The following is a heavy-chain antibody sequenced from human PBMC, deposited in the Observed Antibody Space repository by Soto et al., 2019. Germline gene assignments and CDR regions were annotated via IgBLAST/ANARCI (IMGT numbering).Heavy chain of an antibody. Sequence: QVQLQQWGAGLLKPSETLSLTCAVYGGSFSGYYWSWIRQPPGKGLEWIGKINHSGSTNYNPSLKSRVTISVDTSKNQFSLKLSSVTAADTAVYYCARGITMVRGVRPFDYWGQGTLVTVSS. J-gene: IGHJ4*02. CDR3: ARGITMVRGVRPFDY. CDR1: GGSFSGYY. V-gene: IGHV4-34*01. D-gene: IGHD3-10*01. CDR2: INHSGST.